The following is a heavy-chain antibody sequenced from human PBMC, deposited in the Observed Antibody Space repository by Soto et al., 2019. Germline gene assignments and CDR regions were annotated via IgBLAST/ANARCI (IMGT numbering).Heavy chain of an antibody. CDR2: MFHSGST. Sequence: SETLSLTCAVSGYFISSGYYWGWIRHPPGKGLEWIGSMFHSGSTHYNPSLKSRVTISVDTSNNHFSLRLSSVTASDTAVYYCARGHIVVVQTVGWFDPWGQGTLVTVSS. V-gene: IGHV4-38-2*01. CDR1: GYFISSGYY. CDR3: ARGHIVVVQTVGWFDP. D-gene: IGHD2-2*01. J-gene: IGHJ5*02.